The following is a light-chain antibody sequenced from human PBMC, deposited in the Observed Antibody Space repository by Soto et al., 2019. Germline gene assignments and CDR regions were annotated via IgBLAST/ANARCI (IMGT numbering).Light chain of an antibody. V-gene: IGKV3D-15*01. J-gene: IGKJ1*01. CDR3: QQYNIWRT. CDR1: QSVSGK. Sequence: ILMTQSPATLSVSPGERATLSCRASQSVSGKLAWYQQKPGQAPRLLIYAASTRATGIPARFSGSGSGTEFTLTSSGLQSEDFAIYYCQQYNIWRTFGQGTDVEIK. CDR2: AAS.